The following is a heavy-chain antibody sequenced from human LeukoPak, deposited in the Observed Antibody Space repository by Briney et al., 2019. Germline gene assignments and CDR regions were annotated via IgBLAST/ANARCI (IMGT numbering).Heavy chain of an antibody. D-gene: IGHD6-19*01. Sequence: GGSLRLSCAASGFTVSRNYMSWVRQPPGKGLEWVSVNYSGGSTYYADSVKGRFTISRDNSKNTLYLQMNSLRTEDTGVYYCARDRTVAGILYYFDYWGQGTLVTVSS. V-gene: IGHV3-66*01. CDR2: NYSGGST. CDR1: GFTVSRNY. CDR3: ARDRTVAGILYYFDY. J-gene: IGHJ4*02.